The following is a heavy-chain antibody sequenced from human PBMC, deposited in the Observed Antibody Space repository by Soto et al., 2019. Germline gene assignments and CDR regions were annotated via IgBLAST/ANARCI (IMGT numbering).Heavy chain of an antibody. CDR3: ARDGAIAVAGARYFDD. CDR1: GGSISSGGYY. CDR2: IYYSGST. V-gene: IGHV4-31*03. Sequence: SETLSLTCTVSGGSISSGGYYWSWIRQHPGKGLEWIGYIYYSGSTYYNPSLKSRVTISVDTSKNQFSLKLSSVTAADTAVYYCARDGAIAVAGARYFDDWGQGTLVTVSS. D-gene: IGHD6-19*01. J-gene: IGHJ4*02.